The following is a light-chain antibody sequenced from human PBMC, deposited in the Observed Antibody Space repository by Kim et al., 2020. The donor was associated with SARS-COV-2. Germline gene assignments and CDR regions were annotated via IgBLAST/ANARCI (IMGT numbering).Light chain of an antibody. V-gene: IGKV1-5*01. CDR3: QQHNSYHWT. Sequence: GDRVTITCRASQSISNLLXWYQQKPGKAPKLLIYDASSLQSGVPSRFSASGTGTEFTVTISSLQPDDFATYYCQQHNSYHWTFG. CDR1: QSISNL. CDR2: DAS. J-gene: IGKJ1*01.